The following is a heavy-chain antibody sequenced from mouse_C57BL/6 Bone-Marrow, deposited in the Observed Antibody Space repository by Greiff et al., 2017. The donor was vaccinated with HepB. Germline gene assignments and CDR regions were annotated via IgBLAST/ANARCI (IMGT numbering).Heavy chain of an antibody. D-gene: IGHD1-1*01. J-gene: IGHJ4*01. CDR2: IHPNSGST. CDR3: ARGGYGSSYDAMDY. Sequence: QVQLKQPGAELVKPGASVKLSCKASGYTFTSYWMHWVKQRPGQGLEWIGMIHPNSGSTNYNEKFKSKATLTVDKSSSTAYMQLSSLTSEDSAVYYCARGGYGSSYDAMDYWGQGTSVTVSS. V-gene: IGHV1-64*01. CDR1: GYTFTSYW.